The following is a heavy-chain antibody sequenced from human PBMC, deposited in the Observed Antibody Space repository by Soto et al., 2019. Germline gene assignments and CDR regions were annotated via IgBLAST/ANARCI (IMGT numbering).Heavy chain of an antibody. CDR1: GFTFSSYA. D-gene: IGHD3-10*01. Sequence: EVQLLESGGGLVQPGGSLRLSCAASGFTFSSYAMSWVRQAPGKGLEWVSAISGSGGSTYYADSVKGRFTISRDNSKNPLYLQMNSLRDEDTAIYYCAKVFVSVRGLDAFDIWGQGTMVTVSS. CDR3: AKVFVSVRGLDAFDI. V-gene: IGHV3-23*01. J-gene: IGHJ3*02. CDR2: ISGSGGST.